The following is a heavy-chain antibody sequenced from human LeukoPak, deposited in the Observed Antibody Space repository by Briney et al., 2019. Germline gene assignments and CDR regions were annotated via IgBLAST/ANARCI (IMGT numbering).Heavy chain of an antibody. D-gene: IGHD1-1*01. V-gene: IGHV3-48*01. CDR2: ISSSSSAI. CDR3: AKSRDAYNLFDS. CDR1: GFTFSSYR. J-gene: IGHJ4*02. Sequence: GGSLRLSCAASGFTFSSYRMNWVRQAPGKGLEWISYISSSSSAIYYADSVKGRFTISRDNGQNSLYLQMNSLRAEDTAVYYCAKSRDAYNLFDSWGQGTLVTVSS.